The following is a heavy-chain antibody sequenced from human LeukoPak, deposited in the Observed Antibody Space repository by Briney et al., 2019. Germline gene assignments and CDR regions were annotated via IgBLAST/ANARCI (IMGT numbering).Heavy chain of an antibody. CDR3: ARLRPPAKTYYYGSGSYSGFDY. D-gene: IGHD3-10*01. Sequence: SQTLSLTCAISGDSVSSNSAAWNWIRQSPSRGPEWLGRTYYRSKWYNDYAVSVKSRITINPDTSKNQFSLQLNSVTPEDTAVYYCARLRPPAKTYYYGSGSYSGFDYWGQGTLVTVSS. J-gene: IGHJ4*02. CDR1: GDSVSSNSAA. V-gene: IGHV6-1*01. CDR2: TYYRSKWYN.